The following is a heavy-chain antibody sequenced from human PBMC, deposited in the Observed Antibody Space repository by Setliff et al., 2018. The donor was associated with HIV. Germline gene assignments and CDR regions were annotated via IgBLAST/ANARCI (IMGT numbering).Heavy chain of an antibody. V-gene: IGHV5-51*01. CDR2: TYPGDSDT. CDR1: GYSFNSYW. D-gene: IGHD2-15*01. CDR3: ARQTLGYCSGGSCYGGAFDI. J-gene: IGHJ3*02. Sequence: PGESLKISCKGSGYSFNSYWIGWVRQMPGKGLEWMGITYPGDSDTRYSPSFQGQVTISADKSISTAYLQWSGLKASDTAMYYCARQTLGYCSGGSCYGGAFDIWGQGTMVTVAS.